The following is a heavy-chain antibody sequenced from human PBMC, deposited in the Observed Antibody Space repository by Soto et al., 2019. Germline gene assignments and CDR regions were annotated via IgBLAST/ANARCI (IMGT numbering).Heavy chain of an antibody. J-gene: IGHJ4*02. D-gene: IGHD6-19*01. Sequence: QVQLQQWGAGLLKPSETLSLTCAVYGGSFRNYFWTWIRQPPGKGLEWIGEIKHRGTTSYNPSLKSRLTISVDRSKSQFSLKLFSVTAADTAVYYCARGKSLDNDWGQGTLVTVSS. CDR1: GGSFRNYF. CDR2: IKHRGTT. CDR3: ARGKSLDND. V-gene: IGHV4-34*02.